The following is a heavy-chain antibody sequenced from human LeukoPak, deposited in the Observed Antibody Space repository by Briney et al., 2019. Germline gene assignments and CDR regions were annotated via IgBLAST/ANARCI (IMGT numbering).Heavy chain of an antibody. J-gene: IGHJ3*02. CDR2: IYTSGST. D-gene: IGHD3-3*01. CDR1: GGSISSYY. CDR3: ARFSHAILPDGAFDI. Sequence: SETLSLTCTVSGGSISSYYWSWIRQPAGKGLEWIGRIYTSGSTNYNPSLKSRVTMSVDTSKNQFSLKLSSVTAADTAVYYCARFSHAILPDGAFDIWGQGTMVTVSS. V-gene: IGHV4-4*07.